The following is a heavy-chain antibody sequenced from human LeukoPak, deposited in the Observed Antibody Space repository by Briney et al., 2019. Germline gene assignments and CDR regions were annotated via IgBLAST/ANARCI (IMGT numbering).Heavy chain of an antibody. CDR2: ISFSGSYI. CDR1: GYTFTSYD. J-gene: IGHJ4*02. D-gene: IGHD3/OR15-3a*01. CDR3: ARGTGTGWRFDF. V-gene: IGHV3-21*01. Sequence: GASVKVSCKASGYTFTSYDINWVRQAPGKGLEWVSSISFSGSYIYYADSVKGRFTISRDNAKNSVYLQMNSLRDDDTAVYYCARGTGTGWRFDFWGQGTLVTVSS.